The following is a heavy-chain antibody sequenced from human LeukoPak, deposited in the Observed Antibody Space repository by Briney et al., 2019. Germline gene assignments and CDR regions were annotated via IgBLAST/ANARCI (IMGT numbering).Heavy chain of an antibody. J-gene: IGHJ3*02. CDR3: ARHPSMIVVGDAFDI. CDR1: GYSSTSYW. D-gene: IGHD3-22*01. Sequence: GESLKISCKGSGYSSTSYWIGWVRQMPGKGLEWMGILYPGDSDTRYSPSFQGQVTISADKSISTAYLQWSSLKASDTAMYYCARHPSMIVVGDAFDIWGQGTMVTVSS. CDR2: LYPGDSDT. V-gene: IGHV5-51*01.